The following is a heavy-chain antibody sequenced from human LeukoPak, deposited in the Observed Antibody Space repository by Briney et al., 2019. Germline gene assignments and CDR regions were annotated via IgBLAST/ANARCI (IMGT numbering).Heavy chain of an antibody. V-gene: IGHV4-30-2*01. CDR3: ARGPVSSTPDAFDI. D-gene: IGHD2-2*01. J-gene: IGHJ3*02. CDR2: IYHSGST. CDR1: GGSISSGGYY. Sequence: PSETLSLTCTVSGGSISSGGYYWSWIRQPPGKGLEWIGYIYHSGSTYYNPSLKSRVTISVDRSKNQFSLKLSSVTAADTAVYYCARGPVSSTPDAFDIWGQGTMVTVSS.